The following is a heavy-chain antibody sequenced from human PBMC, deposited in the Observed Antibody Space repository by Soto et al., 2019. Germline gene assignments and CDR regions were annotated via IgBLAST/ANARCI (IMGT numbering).Heavy chain of an antibody. J-gene: IGHJ4*02. Sequence: ASVKVSCKASGGTFSSYAISWVRQAPGQGLEWMGGIIPIFGTANYAQKFQGRVTITAAESTSTAYMELSSLRSEDTAVYYCASQPEYSSGWYTNFDYWGQGTLVTVSS. V-gene: IGHV1-69*13. CDR1: GGTFSSYA. CDR2: IIPIFGTA. CDR3: ASQPEYSSGWYTNFDY. D-gene: IGHD6-19*01.